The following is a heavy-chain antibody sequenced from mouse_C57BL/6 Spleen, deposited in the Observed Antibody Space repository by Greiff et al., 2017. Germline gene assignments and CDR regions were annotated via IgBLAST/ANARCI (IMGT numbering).Heavy chain of an antibody. CDR2: IDPNSGGT. V-gene: IGHV1-72*01. J-gene: IGHJ1*03. Sequence: QVQLQQPGAELVKPGASVKLSCKASGYTFTSYWMHWVKQRPGRGLEWIGRIDPNSGGTKYNEKFKSKATLTVDKPSSTAYTQLSSLTSEDSAVYYCARGGFYYGSREYFDVWGTGTTVTVSS. D-gene: IGHD1-1*01. CDR1: GYTFTSYW. CDR3: ARGGFYYGSREYFDV.